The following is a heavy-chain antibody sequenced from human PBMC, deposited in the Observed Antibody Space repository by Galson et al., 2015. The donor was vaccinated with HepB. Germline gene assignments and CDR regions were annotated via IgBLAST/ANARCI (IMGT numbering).Heavy chain of an antibody. CDR3: ARAGSYRLDY. Sequence: SLRLSCATSGFTFSSYWMQWVRQAPGKGLEWVSRINTDGSSTSYGDSVRGRFTISRDNAKNTVYLQMNSLRAEDTAVYYCARAGSYRLDYWGQGTLVTVSS. CDR1: GFTFSSYW. V-gene: IGHV3-74*01. CDR2: INTDGSST. D-gene: IGHD1-26*01. J-gene: IGHJ4*02.